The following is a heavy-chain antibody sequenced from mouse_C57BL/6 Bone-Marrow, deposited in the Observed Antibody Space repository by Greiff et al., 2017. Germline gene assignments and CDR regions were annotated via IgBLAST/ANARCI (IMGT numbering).Heavy chain of an antibody. Sequence: VQLQQPGAELVMPGASVKLSCKASGYTFTSYWMHWVKQRPGQGLEWIGEIDPSDSYTNYNQKFKGKSTLTVDKSSITAYMQLSSLTSEDSAVYYCARERLSGYFDVWGTGTTVTVSS. J-gene: IGHJ1*03. CDR1: GYTFTSYW. D-gene: IGHD2-2*01. CDR2: IDPSDSYT. CDR3: ARERLSGYFDV. V-gene: IGHV1-69*01.